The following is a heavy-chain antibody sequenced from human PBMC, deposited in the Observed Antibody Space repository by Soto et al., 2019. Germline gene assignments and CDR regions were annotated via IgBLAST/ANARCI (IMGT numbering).Heavy chain of an antibody. J-gene: IGHJ6*02. CDR2: ISGSGGST. V-gene: IGHV3-23*01. Sequence: GGSLRLSCAASGFTFSSYAMSWVRQAPGKGLEWVSAISGSGGSTYYADSVKGRFTISRDNSKNTLYLQMNSLRAEDTAVYYCAMLSSGSYYQNYYYGMDVWGQGTTVTVSS. CDR3: AMLSSGSYYQNYYYGMDV. D-gene: IGHD1-26*01. CDR1: GFTFSSYA.